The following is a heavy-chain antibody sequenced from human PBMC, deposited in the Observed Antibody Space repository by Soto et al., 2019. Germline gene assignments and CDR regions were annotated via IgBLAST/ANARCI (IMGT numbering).Heavy chain of an antibody. CDR3: AKWSSSGYGYFDY. J-gene: IGHJ4*02. D-gene: IGHD3-22*01. CDR1: GFTFSSYG. Sequence: HPGGSLSLSCAASGFTFSSYGMHWVRQAPGKGLEWVAVISYDVSNKYYADSVKGRFTISRDNSKNTLYLQMNSLRAEDTAVYYCAKWSSSGYGYFDYWGQGTLVTVSS. V-gene: IGHV3-30*18. CDR2: ISYDVSNK.